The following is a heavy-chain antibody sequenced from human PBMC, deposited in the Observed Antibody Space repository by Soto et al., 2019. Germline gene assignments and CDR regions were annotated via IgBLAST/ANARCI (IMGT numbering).Heavy chain of an antibody. V-gene: IGHV4-39*02. D-gene: IGHD6-6*01. CDR1: GGSVSSGGNY. CDR2: VHDTGTT. CDR3: ARGLSSPSAAGV. Sequence: QLQLQESGPGLVKPSETLSLTCAVSGGSVSSGGNYWGWIRQSPGKGLEWIGSVHDTGTTHYNPCLTSRVTISVATCTIPFSPRVSSVTAADTAVYYCARGLSSPSAAGVWGQGTLVTVSS. J-gene: IGHJ4*02.